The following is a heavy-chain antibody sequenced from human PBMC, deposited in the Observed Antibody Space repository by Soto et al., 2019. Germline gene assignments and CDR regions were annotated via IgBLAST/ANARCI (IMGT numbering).Heavy chain of an antibody. J-gene: IGHJ6*02. D-gene: IGHD3-22*01. Sequence: PGGSLRLSCAASGFTFSNAWMNWVRQAPGKGLEWVGRIKSKTDGGTTDYAAPVKGRFTISRDDSKNTLYLQMNSLKTEDTAVYYCKTDERYYYVSSGYRYYYGMDVCGQRNTVPVS. CDR3: KTDERYYYVSSGYRYYYGMDV. CDR2: IKSKTDGGTT. CDR1: GFTFSNAW. V-gene: IGHV3-15*07.